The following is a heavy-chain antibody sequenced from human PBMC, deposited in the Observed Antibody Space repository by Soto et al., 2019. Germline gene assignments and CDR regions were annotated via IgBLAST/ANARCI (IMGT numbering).Heavy chain of an antibody. V-gene: IGHV3-33*01. J-gene: IGHJ6*02. Sequence: GGSLRLSCAASGFTFSSYGMHWVRQAPGKGLEWVAVIWYDGSNKYYADSVKGRFTIYRHNSKNTLYLQMNSLRAEDTAVYYCARGHCTNGVCYGRGYYYGLDVWGQGTTVTVSS. D-gene: IGHD2-8*01. CDR3: ARGHCTNGVCYGRGYYYGLDV. CDR1: GFTFSSYG. CDR2: IWYDGSNK.